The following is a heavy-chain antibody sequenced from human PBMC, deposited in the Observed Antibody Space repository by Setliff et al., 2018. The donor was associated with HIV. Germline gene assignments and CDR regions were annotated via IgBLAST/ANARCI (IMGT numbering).Heavy chain of an antibody. V-gene: IGHV1-18*01. D-gene: IGHD3-22*01. CDR2: ISAYNGNT. J-gene: IGHJ2*01. CDR3: ARAYYDISGYYFDL. CDR1: GYTFTTYG. Sequence: GASVKVSCKASGYTFTTYGISWVRQAPGQGLEWMGWISAYNGNTHYAQKLQVRVTMTTDTSTSTAYMELRSLRSDDTAVYYGARAYYDISGYYFDLWGRGTLVTVSS.